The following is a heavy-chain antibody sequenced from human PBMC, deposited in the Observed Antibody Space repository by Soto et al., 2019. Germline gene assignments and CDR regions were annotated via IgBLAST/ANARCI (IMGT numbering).Heavy chain of an antibody. J-gene: IGHJ4*02. V-gene: IGHV5-51*01. CDR1: GYSFTSYW. CDR3: ATLQYDWLLTFDS. CDR2: IYTGDSDN. Sequence: PGESLKLSCKGSGYSFTSYWIGWVRQMPGKGVEWMGIIYTGDSDNRYSPSFQGQVTISADKSISTAYLQWSSLKASDNAMYYCATLQYDWLLTFDSWGQGTLVTVSS. D-gene: IGHD3-9*01.